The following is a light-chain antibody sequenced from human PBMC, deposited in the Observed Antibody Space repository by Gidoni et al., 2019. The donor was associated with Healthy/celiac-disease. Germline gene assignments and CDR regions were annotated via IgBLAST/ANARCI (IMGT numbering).Light chain of an antibody. CDR1: SSNIGSNT. CDR3: AAWDDSLNLHYV. V-gene: IGLV1-44*01. Sequence: QSVLTQPPSASGTPGQRVTISCSGSSSNIGSNTVNWYQQLPGTAPKLLIYSNNQRPSGVPDRFSGSKSGTSASLAISGLQSEDEADYYCAAWDDSLNLHYVFGTGTKITVL. J-gene: IGLJ1*01. CDR2: SNN.